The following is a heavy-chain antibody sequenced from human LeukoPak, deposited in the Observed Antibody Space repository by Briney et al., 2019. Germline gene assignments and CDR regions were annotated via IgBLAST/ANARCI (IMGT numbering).Heavy chain of an antibody. J-gene: IGHJ6*04. CDR3: AELGITMIGGV. D-gene: IGHD3-10*02. CDR2: IHHDGSNR. CDR1: GFTFSSYG. V-gene: IGHV3-30*02. Sequence: GGSLRLSCAASGFTFSSYGMHWVRQAPGKGLDWVAFIHHDGSNRYYADSVRGRFTISRDNSKNTLYLQMNSLRAEDTAVYYCAELGITMIGGVWGKGTTVTISS.